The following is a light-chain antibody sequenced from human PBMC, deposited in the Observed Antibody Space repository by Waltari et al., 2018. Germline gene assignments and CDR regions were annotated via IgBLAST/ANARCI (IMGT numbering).Light chain of an antibody. J-gene: IGLJ3*02. V-gene: IGLV2-23*02. Sequence: QSALTQPASVSGSPGQSITISCTGTSSDVGSYNLVSWYQQHPGKAPNLMIYEVSKRPSGVSNRFYGSKSGNTASLTISGLRAEDEADYYCCSYAGSSTWVFGGGTKLTVL. CDR2: EVS. CDR3: CSYAGSSTWV. CDR1: SSDVGSYNL.